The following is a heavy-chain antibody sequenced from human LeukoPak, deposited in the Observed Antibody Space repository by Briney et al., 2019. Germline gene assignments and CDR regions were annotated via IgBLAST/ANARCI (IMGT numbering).Heavy chain of an antibody. CDR1: GFTFSSYA. Sequence: PGGSLRLSCAASGFTFSSYAMSWVRQAPGKGLEYVSAISSYGGSTYYANSVKDRFTISRDNSKNTVYLEMGSLGAEDMAVYYCARGTEGHSWDSFDYWGQGTLVTVSS. J-gene: IGHJ4*02. D-gene: IGHD1-14*01. V-gene: IGHV3-64*01. CDR3: ARGTEGHSWDSFDY. CDR2: ISSYGGST.